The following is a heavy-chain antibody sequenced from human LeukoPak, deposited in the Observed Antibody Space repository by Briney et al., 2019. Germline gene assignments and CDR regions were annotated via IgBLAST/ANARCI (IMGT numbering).Heavy chain of an antibody. CDR2: MNPNSGNT. V-gene: IGHV1-8*01. CDR3: ARDDRYSSSSSRGYYYYGMDV. Sequence: EASVKVSCKASGYTFTSYDINWVRQATGQGLEWMGWMNPNSGNTGYAQKFQGRVTITADESTSTAYMELSSLRSEDTAVYYCARDDRYSSSSSRGYYYYGMDVWGQGTTVTVSS. J-gene: IGHJ6*02. CDR1: GYTFTSYD. D-gene: IGHD6-6*01.